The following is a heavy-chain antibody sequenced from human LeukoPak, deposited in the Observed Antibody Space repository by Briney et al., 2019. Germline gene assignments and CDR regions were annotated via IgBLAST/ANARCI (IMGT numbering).Heavy chain of an antibody. CDR2: ISGSGGST. CDR1: GFTFSSYA. J-gene: IGHJ4*02. V-gene: IGHV3-23*01. D-gene: IGHD6-13*01. Sequence: GGSLRLSCAASGFTFSSYAMSWVRHAPGKGLEWVSAISGSGGSTYYADSVKGRFTISRDNSKNTLYLQMNSLRAEDTAVYYCAIGIAAAGLSFDYWGQGTLVTVSS. CDR3: AIGIAAAGLSFDY.